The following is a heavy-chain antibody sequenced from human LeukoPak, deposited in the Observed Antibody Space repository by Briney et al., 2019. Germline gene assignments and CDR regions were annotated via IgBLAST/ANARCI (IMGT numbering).Heavy chain of an antibody. D-gene: IGHD2-15*01. CDR1: GGSISSSSYY. CDR3: ARPSGVGY. Sequence: PSETLSLTCTVSGGSISSSSYYWGWIRQPPGKGLEWIGSNYYSGSTYYNPSLKSRFTISVYTSKNQFSLKLSSVTAADTAVYYCARPSGVGYWGQGTLVTVSS. J-gene: IGHJ4*02. CDR2: NYYSGST. V-gene: IGHV4-39*01.